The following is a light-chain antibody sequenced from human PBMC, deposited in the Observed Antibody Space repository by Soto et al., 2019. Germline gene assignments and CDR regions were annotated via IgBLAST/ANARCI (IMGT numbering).Light chain of an antibody. J-gene: IGLJ2*01. CDR2: EVT. Sequence: QSALTQPASVSGSPGQSITISCTGTISDVGGYNYVAWYQQYPGEVPKLLIYEVTSRPSGISNRFSGSKSGNTASLTISGLQAEDEADYYCSAYTGDSVLLFGGGTKLTVL. V-gene: IGLV2-14*01. CDR1: ISDVGGYNY. CDR3: SAYTGDSVLL.